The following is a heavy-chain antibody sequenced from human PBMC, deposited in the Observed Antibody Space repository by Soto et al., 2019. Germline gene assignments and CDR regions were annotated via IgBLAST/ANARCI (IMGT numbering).Heavy chain of an antibody. Sequence: EVQLVESGGGSVQPGGSLKLSCAASGFTFSGSAMHWVRQASGKGLEWVGRIGIKANNYATAYAASVKGRFIISRDDSKNTAHLQMNSLKTEDTAVYYCTRPFDCSGDACYSGWYYYGMDVWGQGTTVTVSS. CDR3: TRPFDCSGDACYSGWYYYGMDV. J-gene: IGHJ6*02. CDR2: IGIKANNYAT. CDR1: GFTFSGSA. D-gene: IGHD2-15*01. V-gene: IGHV3-73*01.